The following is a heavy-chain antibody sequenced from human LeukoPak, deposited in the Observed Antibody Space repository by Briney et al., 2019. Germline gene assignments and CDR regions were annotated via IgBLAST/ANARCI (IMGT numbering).Heavy chain of an antibody. Sequence: GSLRLSCAASGFTFSSYAMSWIRQPPGKGLEWIGHIYYSGNINYNPSLTSRVTISLDTSKNQFSLKLSSVTAADTAVYYCARDYSRSQNYFDFWGQGTLVSVSS. CDR1: GFTFSSYA. CDR2: IYYSGNI. D-gene: IGHD5-18*01. V-gene: IGHV4-59*01. J-gene: IGHJ4*02. CDR3: ARDYSRSQNYFDF.